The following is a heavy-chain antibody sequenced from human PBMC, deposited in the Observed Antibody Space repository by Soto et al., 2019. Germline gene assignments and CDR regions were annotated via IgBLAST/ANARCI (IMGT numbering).Heavy chain of an antibody. Sequence: QVQLVQSGAEVKKPGASVKVSCKASGYTFTRNAIHWVRQAPGHRLEWIGKIDAGNGNTKYSQKSQGRVTITRHTYASASYIEMSTLRSEDTSIYYGARYETDYSRFDYWFQGTLVTVSS. CDR3: ARYETDYSRFDY. V-gene: IGHV1-3*01. D-gene: IGHD2-21*01. CDR1: GYTFTRNA. J-gene: IGHJ4*02. CDR2: IDAGNGNT.